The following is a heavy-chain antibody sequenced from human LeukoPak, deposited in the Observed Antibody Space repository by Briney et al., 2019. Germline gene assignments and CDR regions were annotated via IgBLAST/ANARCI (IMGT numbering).Heavy chain of an antibody. D-gene: IGHD2-15*01. V-gene: IGHV3-48*02. J-gene: IGHJ4*02. CDR3: ARVYCSGGSCYKYFDY. CDR2: ISASSSTI. Sequence: GGSLRLSCAASGFILSGYGMNWVRQAPGKGLEWVSFISASSSTIYYADSVKGRFTISRDNAKNSLYLQMDSLRDEDTAVYYCARVYCSGGSCYKYFDYWGQGTLVTVSS. CDR1: GFILSGYG.